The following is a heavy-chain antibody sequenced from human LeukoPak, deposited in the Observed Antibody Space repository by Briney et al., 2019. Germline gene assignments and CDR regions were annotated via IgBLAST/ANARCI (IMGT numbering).Heavy chain of an antibody. D-gene: IGHD2-21*02. CDR3: ATRLGCGGDCYDAFDI. CDR1: GFTFSSYA. J-gene: IGHJ3*02. CDR2: ISGSGGST. Sequence: RGSLRLSCAASGFTFSSYAMSWVRQAPGKGLEWVSAISGSGGSTYYADSVKGRFTISRDNSKNTLYLQMNSLRAEDTAVYYCATRLGCGGDCYDAFDIWGQGTMVTVSS. V-gene: IGHV3-23*01.